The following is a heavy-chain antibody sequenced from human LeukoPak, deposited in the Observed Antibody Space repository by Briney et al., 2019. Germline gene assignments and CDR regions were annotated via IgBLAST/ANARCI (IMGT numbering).Heavy chain of an antibody. J-gene: IGHJ4*02. Sequence: PSEALSLTCTVSGVSISSGGYYWSWIRQPPGKGLEWVGFIYHSGTTHYNPSLKSRVTMSVDRSKNQFSLKLSSVTAADTAVYYCARILAHEFDYWGQGTLVTVSS. CDR1: GVSISSGGYY. V-gene: IGHV4-30-2*01. CDR2: IYHSGTT. CDR3: ARILAHEFDY.